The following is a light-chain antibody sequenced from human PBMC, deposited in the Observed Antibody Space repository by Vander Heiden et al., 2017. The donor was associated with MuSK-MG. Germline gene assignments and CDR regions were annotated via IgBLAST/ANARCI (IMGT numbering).Light chain of an antibody. V-gene: IGKV1-NL1*01. CDR1: QAIRGS. J-gene: IGKJ4*01. CDR2: LSS. Sequence: DIQMTQSPSSLSASVGDRVTITCRASQAIRGSLAWYQQKPGKAPKLLLYLSSILQSGVPSRFSGSGYGTDYTLTISSRQPEDFAPYYCQLHVDTASLTFGGGTKVXIK. CDR3: QLHVDTASLT.